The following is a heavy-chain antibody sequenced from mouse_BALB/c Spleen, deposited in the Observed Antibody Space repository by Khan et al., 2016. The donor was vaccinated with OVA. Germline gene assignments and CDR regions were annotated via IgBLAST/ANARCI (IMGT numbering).Heavy chain of an antibody. D-gene: IGHD2-2*01. V-gene: IGHV3-2*02. J-gene: IGHJ4*01. Sequence: EVQLQESGPGLVKPSQSLYLTCTVTGYSITSDYAWNWIRQFPGNKLEWRGYISYSGSTSYNPSLKSRISISRDKSKNQLYLQLNSVTTENTAAYYWSIYGYAVYYAMDYWCQGTSVTVSS. CDR1: GYSITSDYA. CDR2: ISYSGST. CDR3: SIYGYAVYYAMDY.